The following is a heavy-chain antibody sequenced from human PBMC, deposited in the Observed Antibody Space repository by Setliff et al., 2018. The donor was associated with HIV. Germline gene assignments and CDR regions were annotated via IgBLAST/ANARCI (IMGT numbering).Heavy chain of an antibody. Sequence: PGESLKISCKGSGYSFNIYWIGWVRQMPGKGLGWMGIIYPGDSDTIYSPSFQGQVTISVDKSITTAYLQWSSLKASDTAMYYCARLSRHYSDSTAYHDAFDVWGQGTKVTVSS. CDR1: GYSFNIYW. CDR3: ARLSRHYSDSTAYHDAFDV. V-gene: IGHV5-51*01. D-gene: IGHD3-22*01. J-gene: IGHJ3*01. CDR2: IYPGDSDT.